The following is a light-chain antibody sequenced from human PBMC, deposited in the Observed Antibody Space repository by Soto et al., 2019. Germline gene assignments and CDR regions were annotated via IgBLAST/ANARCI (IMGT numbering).Light chain of an antibody. CDR1: QSVSSSY. CDR2: GAS. V-gene: IGKV3-20*01. Sequence: EIVLTQSPGTLSLSPGERATLSCRASQSVSSSYLAWYQQKPGQAPRLLIYGASSRATGFPDRFSGSGSGTDFTLTISRLEPEDFAMYYCQHYGSSPPMYTFGQGTKLESK. CDR3: QHYGSSPPMYT. J-gene: IGKJ2*01.